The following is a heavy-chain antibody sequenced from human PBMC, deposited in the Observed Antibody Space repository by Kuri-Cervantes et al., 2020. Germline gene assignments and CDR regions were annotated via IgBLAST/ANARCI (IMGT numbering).Heavy chain of an antibody. J-gene: IGHJ6*03. V-gene: IGHV3-49*04. CDR3: TRDDRLSYYYMDV. CDR1: GFTFSSYW. Sequence: ALRLSCAASGFTFSSYWMSWVRQAPGKGLEWVGFIRSKAYGGTTEYAASVKGRFTISRDDSKSIAYLQMNSLKTEDTAVYYCTRDDRLSYYYMDVWGQGTMVTVSS. CDR2: IRSKAYGGTT.